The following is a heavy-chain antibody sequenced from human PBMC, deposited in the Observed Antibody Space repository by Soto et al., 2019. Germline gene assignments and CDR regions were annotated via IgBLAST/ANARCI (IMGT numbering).Heavy chain of an antibody. J-gene: IGHJ4*02. CDR1: GGSLSSGGYS. CDR2: MYHSGSN. Sequence: TLSLTCALSGGSLSSGGYSWCWIRQPPGKGLEWIGYMYHSGSNYYNPSLKSRVTISIDRSKNQFSLKLTSVTAADTAVYYCARDKITGLFDYWGQGTLVTVSS. CDR3: ARDKITGLFDY. D-gene: IGHD2-8*02. V-gene: IGHV4-30-2*01.